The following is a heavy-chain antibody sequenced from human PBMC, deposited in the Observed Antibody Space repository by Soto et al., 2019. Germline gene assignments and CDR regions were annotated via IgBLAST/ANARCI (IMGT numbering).Heavy chain of an antibody. Sequence: SVKVSCKASGGTFSSYTISWVRQAPGQGLEWMGGIIPIFGTANYAQKFQGRVTITADESTSTAYMELSSLRSEDTAVYYCAKIRVEAAGTINYYYGMDVWGQGNTVTV. V-gene: IGHV1-69*13. CDR2: IIPIFGTA. CDR1: GGTFSSYT. J-gene: IGHJ6*02. CDR3: AKIRVEAAGTINYYYGMDV. D-gene: IGHD6-13*01.